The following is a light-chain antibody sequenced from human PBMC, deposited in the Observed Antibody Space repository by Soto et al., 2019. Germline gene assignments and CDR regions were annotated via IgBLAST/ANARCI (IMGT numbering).Light chain of an antibody. Sequence: QSVLTQPRSVSGSPGQSVTISCTGTSSDVGGYNYVSWYQQHPGKAPKLMIYDVSQRPSGVPDRFSGSKSGNTASLTISGLQAEDEADYYCCSYAGSYTPHVVFGGGTKLTVL. CDR1: SSDVGGYNY. CDR2: DVS. CDR3: CSYAGSYTPHVV. J-gene: IGLJ2*01. V-gene: IGLV2-11*01.